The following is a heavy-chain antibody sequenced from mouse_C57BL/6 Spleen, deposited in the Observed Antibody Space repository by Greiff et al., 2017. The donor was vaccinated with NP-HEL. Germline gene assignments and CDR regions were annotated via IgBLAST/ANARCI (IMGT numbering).Heavy chain of an antibody. Sequence: QVQLQQSGPELVKPGASVKISCKASGYTFTDYYINWVKQRPGQGLEWIGWIYPGSGNTKYNEKFKGKATLTVDTSSSTAYMQLSSLTSEDSAVYFCARGSKEGVYYGSSYFDYWGQGTTLTVSS. CDR1: GYTFTDYY. J-gene: IGHJ2*01. CDR2: IYPGSGNT. D-gene: IGHD1-1*01. V-gene: IGHV1-84*01. CDR3: ARGSKEGVYYGSSYFDY.